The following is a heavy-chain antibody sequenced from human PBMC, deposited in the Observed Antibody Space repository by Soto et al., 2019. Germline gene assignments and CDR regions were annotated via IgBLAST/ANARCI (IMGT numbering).Heavy chain of an antibody. CDR3: AGDVVLGSGWPPLRAGFDP. D-gene: IGHD6-19*01. CDR1: GFTFSSYA. CDR2: ISYDGSNK. V-gene: IGHV3-30-3*01. Sequence: HPGGSLRLSCAASGFTFSSYAMHWVRQAPGKGLEWVAVISYDGSNKYYADSVRGRFTISRDNSKNTLYLQMNSLRAEDTAVYYCAGDVVLGSGWPPLRAGFDPWGQGTLVTVSS. J-gene: IGHJ5*02.